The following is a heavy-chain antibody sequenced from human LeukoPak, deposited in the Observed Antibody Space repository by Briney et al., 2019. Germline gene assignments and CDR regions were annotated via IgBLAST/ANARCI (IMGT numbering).Heavy chain of an antibody. CDR3: ATAPPRQKATGYRYGPPLASGLDA. CDR1: GFTFSSYA. J-gene: IGHJ6*02. D-gene: IGHD5-18*01. V-gene: IGHV3-23*01. Sequence: GGSLRLSCAASGFTFSSYAMSWVRQAPGKGLEWVSSISGSGGSTYYAYSVKGRFTISRDNSKNTLYLQMNSLRAEYTAVYCGATAPPRQKATGYRYGPPLASGLDACGPGTPLTPS. CDR2: ISGSGGST.